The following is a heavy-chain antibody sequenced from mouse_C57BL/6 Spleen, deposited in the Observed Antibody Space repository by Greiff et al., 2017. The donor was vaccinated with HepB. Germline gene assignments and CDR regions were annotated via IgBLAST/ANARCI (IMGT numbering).Heavy chain of an antibody. CDR3: APIYDGYLYYFDY. J-gene: IGHJ2*01. CDR2: INPSSGYT. D-gene: IGHD2-3*01. V-gene: IGHV1-7*01. CDR1: GYTFTSYW. Sequence: VKLQESGAELAKPGASVKLSCKASGYTFTSYWMHWVKQRPGQGLEWIGYINPSSGYTKYNQKFKDKATLTADKSSSTAYMQLSSLTYEDSAVYYCAPIYDGYLYYFDYWGQGTTLTVSS.